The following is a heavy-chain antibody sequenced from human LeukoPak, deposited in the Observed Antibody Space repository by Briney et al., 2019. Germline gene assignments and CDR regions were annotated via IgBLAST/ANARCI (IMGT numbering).Heavy chain of an antibody. D-gene: IGHD3-22*01. CDR2: IIPIFGTA. CDR3: ARDSSGYYYVHFDY. CDR1: GGTFSSYA. V-gene: IGHV1-69*06. J-gene: IGHJ4*02. Sequence: GASVKVSCKASGGTFSSYAISWVRQAPGQGLEWMGGIIPIFGTANYAQKFQGRVTITADKSTSTAYMELSSLRSEDTAVYYCARDSSGYYYVHFDYWGQGTLVTVSS.